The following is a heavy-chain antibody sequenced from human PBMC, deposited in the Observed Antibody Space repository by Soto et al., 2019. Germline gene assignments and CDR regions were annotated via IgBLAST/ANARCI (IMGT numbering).Heavy chain of an antibody. CDR3: AHRLLRPDYYGSGSHISGMDD. CDR2: IYWDDDK. D-gene: IGHD3-10*01. J-gene: IGHJ6*02. Sequence: QITLKESGPTLVKPTQTLTLTCTFSGFSLSTSGVGVGWIRQPPGKALEWLALIYWDDDKRYSPSLKSRLTITKAATKNQVVLTMTNKDPVDTATYYCAHRLLRPDYYGSGSHISGMDDWGQGTTLTVSS. CDR1: GFSLSTSGVG. V-gene: IGHV2-5*02.